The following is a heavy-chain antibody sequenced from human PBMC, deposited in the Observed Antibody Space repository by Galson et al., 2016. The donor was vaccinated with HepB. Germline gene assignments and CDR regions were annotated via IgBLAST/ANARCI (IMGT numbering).Heavy chain of an antibody. D-gene: IGHD5-12*01. CDR1: GYTSTSYY. Sequence: SVKVSCKASGYTSTSYYIHWVRQAPGQGLEWMGVLNPSGGSTTYAQKFQGRVTMTRDTSTSTVYMELSSLKSEDTAVYYCARGVAWIDYWGQGTLVTVSS. CDR2: LNPSGGST. V-gene: IGHV1-46*01. J-gene: IGHJ4*02. CDR3: ARGVAWIDY.